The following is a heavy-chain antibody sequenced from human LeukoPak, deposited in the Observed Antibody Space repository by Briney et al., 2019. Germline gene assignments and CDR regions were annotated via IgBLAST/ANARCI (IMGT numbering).Heavy chain of an antibody. CDR2: IYSGGST. Sequence: GGSLRLSCAASGFTVSSNYMSWVRQAPGKGLEWVSVIYSGGSTYYADSVKGRFTISRDNAKNSLYLQMNSLRAEDTAVYYCARGGGFDAFDIWGQGTMVTVSS. CDR1: GFTVSSNY. D-gene: IGHD5-12*01. CDR3: ARGGGFDAFDI. J-gene: IGHJ3*02. V-gene: IGHV3-66*01.